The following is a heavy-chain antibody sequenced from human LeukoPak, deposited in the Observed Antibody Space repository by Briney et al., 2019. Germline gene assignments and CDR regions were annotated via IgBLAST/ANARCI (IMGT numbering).Heavy chain of an antibody. CDR1: GGSISSTSYY. V-gene: IGHV4-39*01. Sequence: SETLSLTCTVSGGSISSTSYYWGWIRQPPGKGREWIGSIYYSGSTYDNPSLKSRVTISEDTSKNQFSLKLSSVTAADTAVYYCATRLRWPSYFDYWGQGTLVTVSS. CDR3: ATRLRWPSYFDY. D-gene: IGHD4-23*01. J-gene: IGHJ4*02. CDR2: IYYSGST.